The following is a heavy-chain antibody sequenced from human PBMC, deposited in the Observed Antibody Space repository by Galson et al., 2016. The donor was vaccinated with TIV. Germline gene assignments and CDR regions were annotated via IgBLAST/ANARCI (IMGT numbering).Heavy chain of an antibody. CDR3: ARSDSYYKYALDV. D-gene: IGHD3-10*01. V-gene: IGHV1-2*02. CDR1: GYSFTGYF. J-gene: IGHJ3*01. CDR2: INPKTGAT. Sequence: SVKVSCKASGYSFTGYFMHWVRQAPGQGLEWMGWINPKTGATTYAKGFQGRNTMTRDTSASTVYRDLNRLQSDDTAVYYCARSDSYYKYALDVWGQGTTVTVSS.